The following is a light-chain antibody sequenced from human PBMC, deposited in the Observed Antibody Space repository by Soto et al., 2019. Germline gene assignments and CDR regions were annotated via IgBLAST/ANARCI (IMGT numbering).Light chain of an antibody. V-gene: IGKV1-5*03. CDR1: QSISSW. CDR2: KAS. Sequence: DIQMTQSPSTLSASVGDRVTITCRASQSISSWLAWYQQKPGKAPKLLIYKASSLESGVPSRFSGSGYGTEFPLTISSLQPDDFATYYCQQYNSYPFTFGPGTKVDIK. J-gene: IGKJ3*01. CDR3: QQYNSYPFT.